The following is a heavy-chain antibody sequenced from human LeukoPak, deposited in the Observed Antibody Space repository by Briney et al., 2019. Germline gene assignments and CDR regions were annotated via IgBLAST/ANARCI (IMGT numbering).Heavy chain of an antibody. CDR2: IYYSGST. D-gene: IGHD3-22*01. V-gene: IGHV4-59*01. J-gene: IGHJ3*02. CDR3: ARDHWYYDSSGYYNDAFDI. Sequence: PSETLSLTCTVSGGSISSYYWSWIRQPPGKGLEWIGYIYYSGSTNYNPSLKSRVTISVDTSKNQFSLKLSSVTAADTAVYYCARDHWYYDSSGYYNDAFDIWGQGTMVTVSS. CDR1: GGSISSYY.